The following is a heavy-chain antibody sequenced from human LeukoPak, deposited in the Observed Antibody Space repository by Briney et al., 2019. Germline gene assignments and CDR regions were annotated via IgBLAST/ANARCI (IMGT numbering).Heavy chain of an antibody. Sequence: GRSLRHSCAASGFTFDDYAMHWVRQAPGKGLQWVSGISCNSGSIGYADSVKGRFTISRDNAKNSLYLQMNSLRAEDMALYYCAKETVRVGGSYTIFDYWGPGTLVTVSS. CDR3: AKETVRVGGSYTIFDY. CDR2: ISCNSGSI. J-gene: IGHJ4*02. CDR1: GFTFDDYA. D-gene: IGHD1-26*01. V-gene: IGHV3-9*03.